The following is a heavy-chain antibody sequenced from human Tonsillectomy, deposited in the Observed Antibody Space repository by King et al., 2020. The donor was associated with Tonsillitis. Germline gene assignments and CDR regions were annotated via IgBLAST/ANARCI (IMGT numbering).Heavy chain of an antibody. CDR3: ARVLFRMQWLLYYGMDV. CDR1: GFTFSSYA. D-gene: IGHD6-19*01. J-gene: IGHJ6*02. CDR2: ISYDGSNK. V-gene: IGHV3-30-3*01. Sequence: QLVQSGGGVVQPGRSLRLSCAASGFTFSSYAMHWVRQAPGKGLEWVAVISYDGSNKYYADSVKGRFTISRDNSKNTLYLQMNSLRAEDTAVYYCARVLFRMQWLLYYGMDVWGQGTTVTVSS.